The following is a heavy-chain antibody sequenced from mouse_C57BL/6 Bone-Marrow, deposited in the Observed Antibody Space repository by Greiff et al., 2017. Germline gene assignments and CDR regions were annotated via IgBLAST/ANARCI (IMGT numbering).Heavy chain of an antibody. CDR3: ARLTTPEENAMDY. D-gene: IGHD2-1*01. CDR2: IYPGDGDT. J-gene: IGHJ4*01. Sequence: QVQLQQSGPELVKPGASVKISCKASGYAFSSSWMNWVKQRPGKGLEWIGRIYPGDGDTNYNGKFKGKATLTADKSSSTAYMQLSSLTSEDSAVYFCARLTTPEENAMDYWGQGTSVTVSS. CDR1: GYAFSSSW. V-gene: IGHV1-82*01.